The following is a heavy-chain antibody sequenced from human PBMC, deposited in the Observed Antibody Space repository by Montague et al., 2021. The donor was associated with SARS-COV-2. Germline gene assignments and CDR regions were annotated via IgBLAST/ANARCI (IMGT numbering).Heavy chain of an antibody. V-gene: IGHV4-34*01. J-gene: IGHJ6*03. CDR2: INHGGIT. Sequence: SETLSLTRAVYGGSFSGYHWNWIRQPPGKGLEWIGEINHGGITNYNPSLKSRLTISADTSKNQFSLKLTSVAAADTAVYYCARLRDGVVPSPILGVGPYYSYYFIDVWGKGTTVTVSS. D-gene: IGHD3-10*01. CDR1: GGSFSGYH. CDR3: ARLRDGVVPSPILGVGPYYSYYFIDV.